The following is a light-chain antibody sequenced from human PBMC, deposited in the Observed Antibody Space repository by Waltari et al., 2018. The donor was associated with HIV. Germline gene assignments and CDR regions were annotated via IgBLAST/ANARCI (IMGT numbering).Light chain of an antibody. CDR2: EVS. J-gene: IGLJ2*01. V-gene: IGLV2-8*01. CDR3: SSYAGSNNLV. Sequence: QSALTQPPSASGSPGQSVTISCTGTSSDVGGYNYVSWYQQHPGKAPTLMIYEVSNRPSGVPDRFSCSKSGNTASLTVSGLQAEDEADYYCSSYAGSNNLVFGGGTKLTVL. CDR1: SSDVGGYNY.